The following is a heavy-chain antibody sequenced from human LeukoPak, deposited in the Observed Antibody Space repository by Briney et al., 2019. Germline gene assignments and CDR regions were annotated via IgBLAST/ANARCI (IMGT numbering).Heavy chain of an antibody. D-gene: IGHD6-13*01. Sequence: ASVKVSCKASGYTFTGYYMHRVRQAPGQGLEWMGIINPSGGSTSYAQKFQGRVTMTRDTSTSTVYMELSSLRSEDTAVYYCARDQGIAAAGTGWFDPWGQGTLVTVSS. CDR3: ARDQGIAAAGTGWFDP. V-gene: IGHV1-46*01. CDR1: GYTFTGYY. CDR2: INPSGGST. J-gene: IGHJ5*02.